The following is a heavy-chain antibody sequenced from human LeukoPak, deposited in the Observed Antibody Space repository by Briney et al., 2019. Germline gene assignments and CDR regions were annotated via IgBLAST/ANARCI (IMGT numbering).Heavy chain of an antibody. D-gene: IGHD2-15*01. CDR3: ARDGGLYCSGGSCYAKNNWFDP. CDR1: GYTFTGYY. CDR2: INPNSGGT. J-gene: IGHJ5*02. Sequence: ASVKVSCKAPGYTFTGYYMHWVRQAPGQGREWMGRINPNSGGTNYAQKFQGRVTMTRDTSISTAYMELSRLRSDDTAVYYCARDGGLYCSGGSCYAKNNWFDPWGQGTLVTVSS. V-gene: IGHV1-2*06.